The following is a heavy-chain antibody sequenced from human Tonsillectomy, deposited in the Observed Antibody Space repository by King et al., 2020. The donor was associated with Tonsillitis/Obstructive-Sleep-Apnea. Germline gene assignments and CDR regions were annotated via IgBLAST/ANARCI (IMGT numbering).Heavy chain of an antibody. CDR1: GFTFSIYG. V-gene: IGHV3-30*18. CDR2: ISYDGSNK. CDR3: ANNPAVPAVIHDSSCYGMDV. Sequence: VQLVESGGGVVQPGRSLRLPCAASGFTFSIYGMHWVRQAPGKGLEWVAFISYDGSNKYYADSVKGRFTISRDNSKNTLYLQINSLRAEDKAVYSCANNPAVPAVIHDSSCYGMDVWGQGTTVTVSS. D-gene: IGHD2-2*01. J-gene: IGHJ6*02.